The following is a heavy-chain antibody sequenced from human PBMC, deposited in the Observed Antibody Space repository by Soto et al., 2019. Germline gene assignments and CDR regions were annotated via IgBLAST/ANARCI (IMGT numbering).Heavy chain of an antibody. V-gene: IGHV4-39*01. CDR3: ARHIGDYPPLYYYYYMDD. D-gene: IGHD4-17*01. Sequence: PSETLSLTCTVSGGSISSSSYYWGWIRQPPGKGLEWIGSIYYSGSTYYNPSLKSRVTISVDTSKNQFSLKLSSVTAADTAVYYCARHIGDYPPLYYYYYMDDWGKGTTVTVSS. J-gene: IGHJ6*03. CDR1: GGSISSSSYY. CDR2: IYYSGST.